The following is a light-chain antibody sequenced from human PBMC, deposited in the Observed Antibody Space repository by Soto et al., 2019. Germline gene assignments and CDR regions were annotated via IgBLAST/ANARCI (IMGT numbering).Light chain of an antibody. CDR3: QQRSTWQWT. V-gene: IGKV3-11*01. CDR1: QSVSRY. CDR2: DAS. J-gene: IGKJ1*01. Sequence: EIVLTQSPATPSLSPGESATLSCRASQSVSRYLAWYQQKPGQAPRLLIYDASNRATGIPARFSGSGSGTDFSLTISSLEPEDFAVYYCQQRSTWQWTFGQGNKVEIK.